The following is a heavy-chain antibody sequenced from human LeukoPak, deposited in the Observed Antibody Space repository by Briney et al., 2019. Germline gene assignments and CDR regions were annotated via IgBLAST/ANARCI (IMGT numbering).Heavy chain of an antibody. CDR2: IIPIFGTA. V-gene: IGHV1-69*13. Sequence: SVKVSCKASGGTFSSYAISWVRQAPGQGLEWMGGIIPIFGTANYAQKFQGRVTITADESTSTAYMEMSSLRSEDTAVYYCATSQNETRYSSGWSYYFDYWGQGTLVTVSS. J-gene: IGHJ4*02. D-gene: IGHD6-19*01. CDR1: GGTFSSYA. CDR3: ATSQNETRYSSGWSYYFDY.